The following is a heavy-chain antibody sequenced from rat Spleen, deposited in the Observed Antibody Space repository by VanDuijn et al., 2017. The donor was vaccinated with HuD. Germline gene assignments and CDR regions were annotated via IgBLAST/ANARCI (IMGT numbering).Heavy chain of an antibody. V-gene: IGHV5-27*01. CDR1: GFTFTNYY. CDR2: ISPSDGST. D-gene: IGHD1-7*01. Sequence: EVQLVESGGGLVQPGRSLNLSCAASGFTFTNYYMAWVRQAPTKGLEWVASISPSDGSTYYIDSVKRRFTISRDNAKSTQYLQMDSQRSEDTATYYFATGRYHGYHSWYFDYWGQGVMVTVSS. CDR3: ATGRYHGYHSWYFDY. J-gene: IGHJ2*01.